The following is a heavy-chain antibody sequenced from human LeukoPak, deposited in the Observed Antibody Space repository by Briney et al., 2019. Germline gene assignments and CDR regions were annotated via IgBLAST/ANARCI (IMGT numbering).Heavy chain of an antibody. CDR2: IYTSGST. CDR3: AREAITLEAFDI. CDR1: GGSISSGSYY. Sequence: SETLSLTGTVSGGSISSGSYYWSWIRQPAGKGLEWIGRIYTSGSTNYNPSLKSRVTISVDTSKNQFSLKLSSVTAADTAVYYCAREAITLEAFDIWGQGTMVTVSS. V-gene: IGHV4-61*02. J-gene: IGHJ3*02. D-gene: IGHD1-14*01.